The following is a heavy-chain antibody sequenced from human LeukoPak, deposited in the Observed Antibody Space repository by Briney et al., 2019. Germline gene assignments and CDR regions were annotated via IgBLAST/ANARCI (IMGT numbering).Heavy chain of an antibody. D-gene: IGHD5-12*01. CDR3: ARSASLRSYYFDH. Sequence: PSETLSLTCTVSGGSISSSNYYWGWIRQPPGKGLEWIGSIYCRGSTYYNPSLKSRVTISVDTSKNQFSLKLSSVTAADTAVYYCARSASLRSYYFDHWGQGTLVTVSS. V-gene: IGHV4-39*01. CDR1: GGSISSSNYY. CDR2: IYCRGST. J-gene: IGHJ4*02.